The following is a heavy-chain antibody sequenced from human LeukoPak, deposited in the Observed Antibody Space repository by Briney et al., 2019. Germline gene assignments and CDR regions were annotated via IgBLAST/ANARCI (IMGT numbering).Heavy chain of an antibody. J-gene: IGHJ1*01. CDR2: ISSSSSII. CDR1: GFPLSDYS. Sequence: GGSLRLSCAASGFPLSDYSMNWVRQAPGKGLEWVSYISSSSSIIFYADSVKGRFTISRDNAKKSLYLQMNSLRAEDTAVYYCTRALFVEDYDVGHWGPGVLVTVCS. V-gene: IGHV3-21*05. CDR3: TRALFVEDYDVGH. D-gene: IGHD4-17*01.